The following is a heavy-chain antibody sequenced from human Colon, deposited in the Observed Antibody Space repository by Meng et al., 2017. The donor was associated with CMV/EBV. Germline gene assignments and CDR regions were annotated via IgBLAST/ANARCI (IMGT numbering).Heavy chain of an antibody. CDR1: GDSFNTDT. Sequence: SVKVSCKASGDSFNTDTMSWVRQAPGQGLEWMGRIVPIINLTKYAQKFRGRLTITADRSTGTGYMELSSLTSEDTAVYYCAGVESCSSESCYGMGDYYHYAMDVWGQGTAVTVSS. J-gene: IGHJ6*02. D-gene: IGHD6-13*01. V-gene: IGHV1-69*02. CDR2: IVPIINLT. CDR3: AGVESCSSESCYGMGDYYHYAMDV.